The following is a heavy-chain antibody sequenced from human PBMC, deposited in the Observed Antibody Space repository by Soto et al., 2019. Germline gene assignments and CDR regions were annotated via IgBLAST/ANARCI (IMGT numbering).Heavy chain of an antibody. Sequence: EVQLVESGGGLVQPGGSLRLSCAASGFTFSTYEMNWVRQAPGKGLEWVSYISSSGNTIYYADSVKGRFTISRDNAKNSLYLQMNSLRAEDTAVYYCARVRHGYSYGYEDSWGQGTLVTVSS. D-gene: IGHD5-18*01. CDR2: ISSSGNTI. CDR1: GFTFSTYE. CDR3: ARVRHGYSYGYEDS. J-gene: IGHJ5*02. V-gene: IGHV3-48*03.